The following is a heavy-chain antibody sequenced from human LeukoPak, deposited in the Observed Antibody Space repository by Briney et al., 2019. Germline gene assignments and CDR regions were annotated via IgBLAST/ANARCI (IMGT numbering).Heavy chain of an antibody. Sequence: ASVKVSCKASGGTFSGYAISWVRQAPGQGLEWMGGIIPIFGTANYAQKFQGRVTITADESTSTAYMEPNSLRSEDTAVYYCARDYLYSSSGGDYWGQGTLVTVSS. D-gene: IGHD6-6*01. CDR1: GGTFSGYA. V-gene: IGHV1-69*13. CDR2: IIPIFGTA. J-gene: IGHJ4*02. CDR3: ARDYLYSSSGGDY.